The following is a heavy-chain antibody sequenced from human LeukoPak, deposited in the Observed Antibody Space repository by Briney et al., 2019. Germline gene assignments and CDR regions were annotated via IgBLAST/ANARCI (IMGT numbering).Heavy chain of an antibody. D-gene: IGHD3-10*01. CDR1: GFTFSDHY. CDR3: IRGKGGSGNYYPLDY. Sequence: GGSLRHSCAASGFTFSDHYIDWVRQAPGKGLEWVARVRNKANSYTTDYAASVKGRFTISRDDSKNSLYLQMNRLKTEDTAVYFCIRGKGGSGNYYPLDYWGQGTLVTVSS. V-gene: IGHV3-72*01. J-gene: IGHJ4*02. CDR2: VRNKANSYTT.